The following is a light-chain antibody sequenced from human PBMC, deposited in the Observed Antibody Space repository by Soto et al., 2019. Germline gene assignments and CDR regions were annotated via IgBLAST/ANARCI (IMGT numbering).Light chain of an antibody. CDR1: QSINSY. CDR2: AAS. V-gene: IGKV1-39*01. J-gene: IGKJ1*01. CDR3: QQSYSSPWT. Sequence: DIQMTQSPSSLSASVGDRVTITCRASQSINSYLNWYQQKPGKAPKFLIYAASSLQSGVPARFSGSGSGTDFTLTISSLQSEDCATYYCQQSYSSPWTFGQGTKVEI.